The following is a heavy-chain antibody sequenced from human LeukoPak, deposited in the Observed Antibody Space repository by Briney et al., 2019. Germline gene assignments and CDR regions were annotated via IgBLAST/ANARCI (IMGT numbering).Heavy chain of an antibody. V-gene: IGHV3-30*18. CDR1: GFTFSSYG. CDR2: MSYDGSNK. J-gene: IGHJ6*04. Sequence: SGGSLRLSCAASGFTFSSYGMHWVRQAPGKGLEWVAVMSYDGSNKYYADSVKGRFTISRDNSKSTLYLQMNSLRAEDTAVYYCAKAGHYYGSGSYYSASLGYYGMDVWGKGTTVTVSS. D-gene: IGHD3-10*01. CDR3: AKAGHYYGSGSYYSASLGYYGMDV.